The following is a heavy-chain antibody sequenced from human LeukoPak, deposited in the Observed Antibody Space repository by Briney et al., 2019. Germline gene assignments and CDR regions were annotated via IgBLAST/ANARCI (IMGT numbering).Heavy chain of an antibody. CDR2: ITGSGGTT. Sequence: GGSLRLSCAASGFTFTNYAMNWVRHAPGKGLEWVSGITGSGGTTYNADSVKGRFTISRDNSKNTLYLQMNSLRAEDTAVYYCTKGSKTRGTYFFDYWGQGTLVTVSS. J-gene: IGHJ4*02. V-gene: IGHV3-23*01. D-gene: IGHD1-26*01. CDR3: TKGSKTRGTYFFDY. CDR1: GFTFTNYA.